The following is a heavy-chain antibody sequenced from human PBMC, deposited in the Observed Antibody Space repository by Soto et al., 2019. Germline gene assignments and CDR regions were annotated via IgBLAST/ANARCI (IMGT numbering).Heavy chain of an antibody. D-gene: IGHD6-19*01. V-gene: IGHV4-4*07. CDR2: IYTSGST. J-gene: IGHJ3*02. CDR1: GGSIPSYY. CDR3: ASDHEWLVRNDAFDI. Sequence: PSETLSLTGTVSGGSIPSYYWSWIREPAGKGLEWIGRIYTSGSTNYNPSLKSRVTMSVDTSKNQFSLKLSYVPAADTAVYYCASDHEWLVRNDAFDIWGQGTMVT.